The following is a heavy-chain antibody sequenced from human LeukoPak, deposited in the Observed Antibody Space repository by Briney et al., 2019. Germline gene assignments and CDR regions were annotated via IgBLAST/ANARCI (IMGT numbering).Heavy chain of an antibody. CDR3: ARHSPLTMIVVGEGFDY. CDR1: GGSISSSSYY. Sequence: SETLSLTCTVSGGSISSSSYYWGWIRQPPGKGLEWIGSIYYSGSTYYNPSLQSRVTISVDTSKNQFSLKLSSVTAADTAVYYCARHSPLTMIVVGEGFDYWGQGPLVTVSS. V-gene: IGHV4-39*01. CDR2: IYYSGST. D-gene: IGHD3-22*01. J-gene: IGHJ4*02.